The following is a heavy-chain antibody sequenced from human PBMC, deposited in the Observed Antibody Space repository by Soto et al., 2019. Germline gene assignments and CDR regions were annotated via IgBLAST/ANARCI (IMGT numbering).Heavy chain of an antibody. V-gene: IGHV4-59*02. CDR2: AYYSGST. CDR1: GKSVSTFY. Sequence: SETLSLTCTVSGKSVSTFYWSWIRQPPGKGLEWIGHAYYSGSTNYDPSLKSRVTISVDMSKNQVSLRLTSVTAADTAVYYCARGTDYTQFVSYHYGMDVWGPGPSVSVFS. CDR3: ARGTDYTQFVSYHYGMDV. J-gene: IGHJ6*02. D-gene: IGHD2-2*02.